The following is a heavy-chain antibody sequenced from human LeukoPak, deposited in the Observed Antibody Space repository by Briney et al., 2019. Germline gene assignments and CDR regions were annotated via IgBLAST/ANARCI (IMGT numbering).Heavy chain of an antibody. J-gene: IGHJ4*02. Sequence: GGSLRLSCAASGFTFSSYAMSWVRQGPGKGLEWVSAISVSGNTYHSDSVKGRFTISRDSSKNTLYLPMKSQRAGDAAVYYCAKAPVTTCSGAYCYPFDYWSQGTLVTVSS. CDR2: ISVSGNT. CDR1: GFTFSSYA. D-gene: IGHD2-15*01. CDR3: AKAPVTTCSGAYCYPFDY. V-gene: IGHV3-23*01.